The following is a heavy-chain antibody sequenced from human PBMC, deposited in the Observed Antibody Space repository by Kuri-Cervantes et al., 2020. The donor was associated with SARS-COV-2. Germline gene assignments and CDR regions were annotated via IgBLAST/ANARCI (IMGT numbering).Heavy chain of an antibody. CDR1: GFTFDDYG. V-gene: IGHV3-20*04. J-gene: IGHJ4*02. D-gene: IGHD3-16*01. CDR3: ARVWARDYTLDY. Sequence: GESLKISCAASGFTFDDYGMSWVRQAPGKGLEWVSGINWNGGSTYYADSVKGRFTISRDNSKNTLYLQMNSLRAEDTAVYYCARVWARDYTLDYWGQGTLVTVSS. CDR2: INWNGGST.